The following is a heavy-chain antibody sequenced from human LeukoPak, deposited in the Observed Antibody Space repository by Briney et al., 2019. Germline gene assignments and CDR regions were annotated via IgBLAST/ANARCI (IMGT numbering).Heavy chain of an antibody. CDR1: GYTFSDYG. D-gene: IGHD1-14*01. V-gene: IGHV1-18*01. Sequence: ASVKVSCKASGYTFSDYGISWVRQAPGQGLEWMGWISAYNGNTNYAQKLQDRATMTTDTSTSTAYIEVRTLRFDDTAVYYCARERPTTGSDYWGQGTLVTVSS. CDR3: ARERPTTGSDY. J-gene: IGHJ4*02. CDR2: ISAYNGNT.